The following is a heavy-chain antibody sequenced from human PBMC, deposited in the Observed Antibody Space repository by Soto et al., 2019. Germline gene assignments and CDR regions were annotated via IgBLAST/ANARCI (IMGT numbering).Heavy chain of an antibody. CDR1: GGSITTGGYS. Sequence: QVQLQESGPGLVKPSQTLSLTCTVSGGSITTGGYSWSWIRQLPGKGLEWIGYIYYSGSTYYNPSLKSRVILSLATSRNQFSLTLNSVTAADTAVYYCARLYSGSGSYYWYFDLWGRGTLVTVSS. CDR2: IYYSGST. CDR3: ARLYSGSGSYYWYFDL. V-gene: IGHV4-31*03. D-gene: IGHD3-10*01. J-gene: IGHJ2*01.